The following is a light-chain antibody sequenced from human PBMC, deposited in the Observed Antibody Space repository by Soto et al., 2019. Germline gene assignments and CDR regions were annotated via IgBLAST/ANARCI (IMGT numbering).Light chain of an antibody. CDR1: QGVSSGY. Sequence: EIVLTQSPGTLYLSPGERATLSCRASQGVSSGYLAWYQQNPGQAPRLLISGTSSRATGIPDRFSGSGSGTDFTLTISRQEPEDSAVYYCQQYGSSPTFGGGTKVDIK. CDR2: GTS. CDR3: QQYGSSPT. V-gene: IGKV3-20*01. J-gene: IGKJ4*01.